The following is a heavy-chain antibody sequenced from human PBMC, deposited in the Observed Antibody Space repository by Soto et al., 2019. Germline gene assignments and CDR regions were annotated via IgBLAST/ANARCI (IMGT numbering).Heavy chain of an antibody. D-gene: IGHD3-22*01. V-gene: IGHV4-31*03. J-gene: IGHJ5*02. Sequence: QVQLQESGPGLVKPSQTLSLTCTVSGGSISSGGYYWSWIRQHPGKGLEWIGYIYYSGSTYYNPSLKSRVTISVETYKNQFSLKLSSVTAADTAVYYCARDRIGSGYVFDPWGQGTLVTVSS. CDR1: GGSISSGGYY. CDR3: ARDRIGSGYVFDP. CDR2: IYYSGST.